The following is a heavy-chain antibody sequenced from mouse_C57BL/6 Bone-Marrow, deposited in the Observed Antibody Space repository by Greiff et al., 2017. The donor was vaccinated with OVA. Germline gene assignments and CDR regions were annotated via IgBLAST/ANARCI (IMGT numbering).Heavy chain of an antibody. V-gene: IGHV1-81*01. J-gene: IGHJ3*01. CDR3: ARSDSSGYVLFAY. Sequence: VQLQQSGAELARPGASVKLSCKASGYTFISYGISWVKQRTGQGLEWIGEIYPRSGNTYYNEKFKGKATLTADKSSSTAFMELRSLTSEDSAVYFCARSDSSGYVLFAYWGQGTLVTVSA. CDR1: GYTFISYG. CDR2: IYPRSGNT. D-gene: IGHD3-2*02.